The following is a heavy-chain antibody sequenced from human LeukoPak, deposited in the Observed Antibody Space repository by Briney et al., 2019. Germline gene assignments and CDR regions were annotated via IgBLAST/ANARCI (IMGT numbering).Heavy chain of an antibody. J-gene: IGHJ6*03. Sequence: SGGSLRLSCAASGFTFSDHYMDWVRQAPGKGLEWVGRTRNKANSYTTEYAASVKGRFTISRDDSKNSLYLQMNSLKTEDTAVYYCARDRLAKGFGDPYYMDVWGKGTTVTVSS. D-gene: IGHD3-10*01. CDR2: TRNKANSYTT. CDR1: GFTFSDHY. CDR3: ARDRLAKGFGDPYYMDV. V-gene: IGHV3-72*01.